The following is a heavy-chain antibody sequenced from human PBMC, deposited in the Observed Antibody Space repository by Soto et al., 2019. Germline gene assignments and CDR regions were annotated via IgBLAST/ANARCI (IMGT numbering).Heavy chain of an antibody. Sequence: QVQLVQSGAEVKKPGSSVKVSCKASGGTFSSYAISWVRQAPGQGLAWMGGIIPIFGTANYAQKFQGRVTITADESTSTAYMDLSSLRSEDTAVYYCAKGGAGSLERPQYQLPHTCYYGMDVWGQGSTVTASS. J-gene: IGHJ6*02. CDR1: GGTFSSYA. V-gene: IGHV1-69*01. CDR3: AKGGAGSLERPQYQLPHTCYYGMDV. CDR2: IIPIFGTA. D-gene: IGHD2-2*01.